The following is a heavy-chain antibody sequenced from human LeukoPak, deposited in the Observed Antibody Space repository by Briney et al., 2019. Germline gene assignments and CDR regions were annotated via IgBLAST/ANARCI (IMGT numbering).Heavy chain of an antibody. CDR3: ARSSSWPSD. J-gene: IGHJ4*02. Sequence: PSETLSLTCAVSGGSFSGYYWSSIRHPPGKGLEWIGEINHSGSTNYNPSLKSRVTISVDTSKNQFSLKLSSVTAADTAVYYCARSSSWPSDWGQGTLVTVSS. CDR1: GGSFSGYY. D-gene: IGHD6-13*01. V-gene: IGHV4-34*01. CDR2: INHSGST.